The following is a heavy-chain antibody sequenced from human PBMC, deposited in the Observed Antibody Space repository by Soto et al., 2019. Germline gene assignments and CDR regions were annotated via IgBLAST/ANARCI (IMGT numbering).Heavy chain of an antibody. V-gene: IGHV1-18*01. Sequence: QVQLVQSGAEVKKPGASVKVSCKASGYTFTSYGISWVRQAPGQGLEWMGWISAHNGNTKYAQKLQGRVTMTTDTPTSTAYIELRSLRSDDTAVYYCARDLSYGLCDYWGQGTLVTVSS. J-gene: IGHJ4*02. D-gene: IGHD5-18*01. CDR3: ARDLSYGLCDY. CDR1: GYTFTSYG. CDR2: ISAHNGNT.